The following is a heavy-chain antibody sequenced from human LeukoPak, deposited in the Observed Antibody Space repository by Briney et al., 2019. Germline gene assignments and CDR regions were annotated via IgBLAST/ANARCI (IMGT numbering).Heavy chain of an antibody. D-gene: IGHD3-3*01. CDR2: IYSGGST. Sequence: GGSLRLSCTASGFTVSSNYMSWVRQAPGKGLEWVSVIYSGGSTYYADSVKGRFTISRDNSKNTLYLQMNSLRGEDTAVYYCAHSFGVVWAMGYWGQGTLVTVSS. J-gene: IGHJ4*02. CDR1: GFTVSSNY. CDR3: AHSFGVVWAMGY. V-gene: IGHV3-53*01.